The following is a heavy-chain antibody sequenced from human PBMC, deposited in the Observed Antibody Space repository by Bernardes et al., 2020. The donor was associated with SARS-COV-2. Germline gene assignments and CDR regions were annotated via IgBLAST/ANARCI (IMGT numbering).Heavy chain of an antibody. CDR2: ISSSSSTI. J-gene: IGHJ4*02. V-gene: IGHV3-48*02. CDR3: ACGGSCYFDY. D-gene: IGHD2-15*01. Sequence: GGSLRLSCAASGFTFSNYNMNWVRQAPGKGLEWVSFISSSSSTIYYADSVKGRFTISRDNAKNSLYLQMNSLRDEDKAVYYCACGGSCYFDYWGQGTLVTVSS. CDR1: GFTFSNYN.